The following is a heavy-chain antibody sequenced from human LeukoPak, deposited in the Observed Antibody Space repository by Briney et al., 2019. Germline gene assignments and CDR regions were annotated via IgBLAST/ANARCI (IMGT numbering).Heavy chain of an antibody. D-gene: IGHD1-26*01. CDR2: ISWNSGSI. CDR1: GFTFDDYA. CDR3: AKSVGSYGRYYGMDV. Sequence: PGGSLRLSCAASGFTFDDYAMHWVRQAPGKGLEWVSGISWNSGSIGYADSVKGRFTISRDNAKTSLYLQMNSLRAEDAALYYCAKSVGSYGRYYGMDVWGQGTTVTVSS. V-gene: IGHV3-9*01. J-gene: IGHJ6*02.